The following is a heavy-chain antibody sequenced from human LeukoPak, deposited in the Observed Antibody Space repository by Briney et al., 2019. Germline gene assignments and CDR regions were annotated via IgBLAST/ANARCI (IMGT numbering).Heavy chain of an antibody. J-gene: IGHJ3*02. CDR1: GGSISSSSYY. CDR3: ARVASWLHAFDI. V-gene: IGHV4-39*07. CDR2: IYYSGST. D-gene: IGHD3-22*01. Sequence: ASETLSLTCTVSGGSISSSSYYWGWIRQPPGKGLEWIGSIYYSGSTYYNPSLKSRVTISVDTSKNQFSLKLSSVTAADTAVYYCARVASWLHAFDIWGQGTMVTVSS.